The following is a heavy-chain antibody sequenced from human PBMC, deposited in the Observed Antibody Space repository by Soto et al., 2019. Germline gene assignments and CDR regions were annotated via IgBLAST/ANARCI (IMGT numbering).Heavy chain of an antibody. J-gene: IGHJ6*02. D-gene: IGHD1-7*01. CDR2: FDPEDGET. CDR1: GYTLTELS. V-gene: IGHV1-24*01. Sequence: GASVKASCKVSGYTLTELSMHWVRQAPGKGLEWMGGFDPEDGETIYAQKFQGRVTMTEDTSTDTAYMELSSLRSEDTAVYYCATDPPPGTTGGMDVWGQGTTVTVSS. CDR3: ATDPPPGTTGGMDV.